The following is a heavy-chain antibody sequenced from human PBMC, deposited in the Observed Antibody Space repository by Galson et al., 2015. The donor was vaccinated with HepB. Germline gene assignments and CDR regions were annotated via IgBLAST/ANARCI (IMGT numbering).Heavy chain of an antibody. J-gene: IGHJ2*01. Sequence: SVKVSCKASGGTFSSYAISWVRQAPGQGLEWMGRIIPILGIANYAQKFQGRVTITADKSTSTAYMELSSLRSEDTAVYYCARLHRSEHWYFDLWGRGTLVTVSS. CDR2: IIPILGIA. V-gene: IGHV1-69*04. CDR1: GGTFSSYA. CDR3: ARLHRSEHWYFDL.